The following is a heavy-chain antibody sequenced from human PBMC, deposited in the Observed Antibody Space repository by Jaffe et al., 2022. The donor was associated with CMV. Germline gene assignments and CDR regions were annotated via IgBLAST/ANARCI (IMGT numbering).Heavy chain of an antibody. CDR2: IYYSGST. V-gene: IGHV4-39*01. CDR1: GGSISSSSYY. J-gene: IGHJ4*02. D-gene: IGHD4-17*01. Sequence: QLQLQESGPGLVKPSETLSLTCTVSGGSISSSSYYWGWIRQPPGKGLEWIGSIYYSGSTYYNPSLKSRVTISVDTSKNQFSLKLSSVTAADTAVYYCAVCYGDSYPYFDYWGQGTLVTVSS. CDR3: AVCYGDSYPYFDY.